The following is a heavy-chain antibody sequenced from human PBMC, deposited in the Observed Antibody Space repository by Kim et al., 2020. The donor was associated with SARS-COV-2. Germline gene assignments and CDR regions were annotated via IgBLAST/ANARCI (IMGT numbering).Heavy chain of an antibody. Sequence: ASVKVSCKVSGYTLTELSMHWVRQAPGKGLEWMGGFDPEDGETIYAQKFQGRVTMTEDTSTDTAYMELSSLRSEDTAVYYCATGPIVVVPAAEQDYWGQGTLVTVSS. D-gene: IGHD2-2*01. CDR2: FDPEDGET. CDR1: GYTLTELS. CDR3: ATGPIVVVPAAEQDY. J-gene: IGHJ4*02. V-gene: IGHV1-24*01.